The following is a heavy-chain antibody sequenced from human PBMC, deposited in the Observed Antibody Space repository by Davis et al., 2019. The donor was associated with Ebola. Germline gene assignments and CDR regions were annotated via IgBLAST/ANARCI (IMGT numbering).Heavy chain of an antibody. J-gene: IGHJ4*02. V-gene: IGHV1-2*02. CDR3: ARGDTVGATIFDY. Sequence: ASVKVSCKASGYTFTGYYMHWVRQAPGQGLEWMGWINPNSGGTNYAQKLQGRVTMTTDTSTSTAYMELRSLRSDDTAVYYCARGDTVGATIFDYWGQGTLVTVSS. CDR1: GYTFTGYY. D-gene: IGHD1-26*01. CDR2: INPNSGGT.